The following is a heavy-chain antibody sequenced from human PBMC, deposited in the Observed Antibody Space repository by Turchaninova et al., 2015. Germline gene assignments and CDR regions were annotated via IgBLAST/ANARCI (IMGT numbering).Heavy chain of an antibody. CDR2: IFSNDEK. CDR3: ARDSSGGFDY. D-gene: IGHD6-19*01. Sequence: QVTLTESGPVLVKPTETLSLTCTVSGFSLSNGRLGVIWIRQPPGKALEGLAYIFSNDEKSYSTSLKNRLTISKDTSKSQVVLTMTNMDTVDTATYYCARDSSGGFDYWGQGTLVTVSS. V-gene: IGHV2-26*01. CDR1: GFSLSNGRLG. J-gene: IGHJ4*02.